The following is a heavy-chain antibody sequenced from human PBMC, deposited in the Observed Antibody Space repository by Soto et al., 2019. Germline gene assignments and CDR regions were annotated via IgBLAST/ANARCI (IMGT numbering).Heavy chain of an antibody. CDR1: GGTFSSYA. D-gene: IGHD3-22*01. Sequence: GASVKVSCKASGGTFSSYAISWVRQAPGQGLEWMGGIIPIFGTANYAQKFQGRVTITADESTSTAYMELSSLRSEDTAVYYCARGPWRGYDSSGYYYGGYYYYGMDVWGQGTTVTVSS. CDR2: IIPIFGTA. CDR3: ARGPWRGYDSSGYYYGGYYYYGMDV. J-gene: IGHJ6*02. V-gene: IGHV1-69*13.